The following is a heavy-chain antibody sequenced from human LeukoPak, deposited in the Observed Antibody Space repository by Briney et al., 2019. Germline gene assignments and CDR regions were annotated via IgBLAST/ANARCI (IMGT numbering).Heavy chain of an antibody. CDR2: LYTSGST. J-gene: IGHJ4*02. CDR3: ARVTTGGYYNC. CDR1: GGSISSGSYY. V-gene: IGHV4-61*02. Sequence: SETLSLTCTVSGGSISSGSYYWSWIRQPAGKGLEWFVRLYTSGSTNYNPSLKSRVAISVDTSKNQFSLKLSSVPAADTAVYYCARVTTGGYYNCWGQGTLVTVSS. D-gene: IGHD3-22*01.